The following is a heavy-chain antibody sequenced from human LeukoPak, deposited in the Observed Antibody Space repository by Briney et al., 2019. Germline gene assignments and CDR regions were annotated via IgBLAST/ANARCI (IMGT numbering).Heavy chain of an antibody. V-gene: IGHV1-46*01. CDR1: GYTFTSYY. D-gene: IGHD6-13*01. Sequence: GASVKVSCKASGYTFTSYYMHWVRQAPGQGLEWMGIINPSGGSTSYAQKFQGRVTMTRDMSTSTDYMELSSLRSDDTALYYCARAAGYYYYYMDVWGRGTTVTISS. J-gene: IGHJ6*03. CDR3: ARAAGYYYYYMDV. CDR2: INPSGGST.